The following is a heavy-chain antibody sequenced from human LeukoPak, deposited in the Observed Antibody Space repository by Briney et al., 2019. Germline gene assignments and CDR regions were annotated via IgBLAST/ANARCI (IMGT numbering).Heavy chain of an antibody. Sequence: GGSLRLSCAASVFTYSDSYMHWVRQASGKGLEGVGLIRTKTRNYAATYGESVKGRYTIPRDDSKNTAYLQMNSLKMEDTAVYYCTRQNCTGGSCSYVDCWGQGTLVSVSS. J-gene: IGHJ4*02. D-gene: IGHD2-8*02. V-gene: IGHV3-73*01. CDR1: VFTYSDSY. CDR3: TRQNCTGGSCSYVDC. CDR2: IRTKTRNYAA.